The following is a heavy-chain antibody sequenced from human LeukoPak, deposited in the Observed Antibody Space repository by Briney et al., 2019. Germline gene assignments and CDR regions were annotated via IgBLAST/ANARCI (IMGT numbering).Heavy chain of an antibody. CDR1: GFIFGDYA. J-gene: IGHJ4*02. D-gene: IGHD3-22*01. CDR3: TRVQDYSDSSGPIDY. Sequence: GGSLRLSCTASGFIFGDYAMSWVRRAPGKGQEWVGFIRSKAFGGTTEYAASVKGRFTISRDDSKSIAYLQMNSLKAEDTAVYYCTRVQDYSDSSGPIDYWGQGTLVTVSS. CDR2: IRSKAFGGTT. V-gene: IGHV3-49*04.